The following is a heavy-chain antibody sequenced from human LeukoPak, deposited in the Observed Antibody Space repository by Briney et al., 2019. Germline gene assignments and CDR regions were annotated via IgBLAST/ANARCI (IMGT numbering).Heavy chain of an antibody. CDR3: AKRGSTGYNWFDP. CDR1: GFTFNNYA. V-gene: IGHV3-23*01. Sequence: GGSLRLSCAASGFTFNNYAMSWFRQTPGKGLEWVSAISGSGDRTYYAGSVKGRFTISRDNSKNTLYLQMNSLRAEDTAVYYCAKRGSTGYNWFDPWGQGTLVTVSS. CDR2: ISGSGDRT. D-gene: IGHD2-2*01. J-gene: IGHJ5*02.